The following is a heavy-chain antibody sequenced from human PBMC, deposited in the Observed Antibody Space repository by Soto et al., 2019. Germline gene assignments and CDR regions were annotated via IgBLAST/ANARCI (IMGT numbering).Heavy chain of an antibody. J-gene: IGHJ4*02. CDR3: ARDQQWLAKALDY. CDR1: GYTFTSYY. CDR2: INPSGGST. Sequence: ASVKVSCKASGYTFTSYYMHWVRQAPGQGLEWMGIINPSGGSTSYTQKFQGRVTMTRDTSTSTVYMELSSLRSEDTAVYYCARDQQWLAKALDYWGQGTLVTVS. D-gene: IGHD6-19*01. V-gene: IGHV1-46*03.